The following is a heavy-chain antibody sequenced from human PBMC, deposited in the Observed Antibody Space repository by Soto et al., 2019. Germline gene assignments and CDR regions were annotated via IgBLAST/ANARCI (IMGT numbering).Heavy chain of an antibody. CDR3: ASDLYSSSSPNLDY. Sequence: QVQLVESGGGVVQPGRSLRLSCAASGFTFSSYAMHWVRQAPGKGLEWVAVIWYDGGKKYHADSVKGRFTISRDNSKNTPYLQMNSLRAEDTAVYYCASDLYSSSSPNLDYWGQGTLVTVSS. D-gene: IGHD6-6*01. CDR2: IWYDGGKK. CDR1: GFTFSSYA. J-gene: IGHJ4*02. V-gene: IGHV3-33*01.